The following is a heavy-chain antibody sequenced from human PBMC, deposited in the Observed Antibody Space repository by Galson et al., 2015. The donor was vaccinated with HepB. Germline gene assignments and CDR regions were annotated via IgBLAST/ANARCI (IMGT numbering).Heavy chain of an antibody. CDR3: AREITMVRGAPYY. CDR1: GYTFTSYA. CDR2: INAGNGNT. J-gene: IGHJ4*02. V-gene: IGHV1-3*01. D-gene: IGHD3-10*01. Sequence: SVKVSCKASGYTFTSYAMHWVRQAPGQRLEWMGWINAGNGNTKYSQKFQGRVTITRDTSASTAYMELSSLRSEDTAVYYCAREITMVRGAPYYWGQGTLVTVSS.